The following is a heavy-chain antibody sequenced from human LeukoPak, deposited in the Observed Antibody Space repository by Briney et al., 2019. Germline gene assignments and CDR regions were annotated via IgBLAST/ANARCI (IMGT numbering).Heavy chain of an antibody. CDR3: AKGVFGVNRAFDY. Sequence: GGSLRLSCEASGFTFNTCAMSWVRQAPGKGLEWVSAISESGSGTYYADSVKGRFTISRVNSKNTLYLQMNSLRVDDTALYYCAKGVFGVNRAFDYWGQGTLVTVSS. CDR2: ISESGSGT. D-gene: IGHD3-3*01. CDR1: GFTFNTCA. V-gene: IGHV3-23*01. J-gene: IGHJ4*02.